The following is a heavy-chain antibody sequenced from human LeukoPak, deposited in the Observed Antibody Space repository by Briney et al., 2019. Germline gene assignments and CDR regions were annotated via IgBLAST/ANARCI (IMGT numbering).Heavy chain of an antibody. J-gene: IGHJ6*02. CDR1: GFTFSSYS. CDR3: ARDPYSSGWPSYYYYGMDV. D-gene: IGHD6-19*01. CDR2: IKQDGSEK. V-gene: IGHV3-7*01. Sequence: PGGSLRLSCAASGFTFSSYSMNWVRQAPGKGLEWVANIKQDGSEKYYVDSVKGRFTISRDNAKNSLYLQMNSLRAEDTAVYYCARDPYSSGWPSYYYYGMDVWGQGTTVTVSS.